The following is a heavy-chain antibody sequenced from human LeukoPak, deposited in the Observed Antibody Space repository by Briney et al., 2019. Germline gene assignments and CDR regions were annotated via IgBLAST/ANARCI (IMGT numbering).Heavy chain of an antibody. CDR1: GGSISSGGYY. J-gene: IGHJ4*02. CDR2: IYYSGST. Sequence: SQTLSLTCTVSGGSISSGGYYWSWIRQHPGKGLAWIGYIYYSGSTYYNPSLKSRVTISVDTSKNQFSLKLSSVTAADTAVYYCARDQRVGDSSGYPLDYWGQGTLVTVSS. V-gene: IGHV4-31*03. D-gene: IGHD3-22*01. CDR3: ARDQRVGDSSGYPLDY.